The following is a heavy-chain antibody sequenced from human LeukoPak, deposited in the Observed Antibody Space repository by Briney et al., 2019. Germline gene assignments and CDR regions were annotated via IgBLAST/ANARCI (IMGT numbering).Heavy chain of an antibody. J-gene: IGHJ5*02. V-gene: IGHV4-4*07. D-gene: IGHD2-21*02. Sequence: SETLSLTCTVSGGSISRYYWSWIRQPAGKGLEWIGRIYTSGSTNYNPSLKSRVTMSVDTSKNQFSLKLSSVTAADTAVYYCARDIRTPYCGGDCYSPWGQGTLVTVSS. CDR1: GGSISRYY. CDR2: IYTSGST. CDR3: ARDIRTPYCGGDCYSP.